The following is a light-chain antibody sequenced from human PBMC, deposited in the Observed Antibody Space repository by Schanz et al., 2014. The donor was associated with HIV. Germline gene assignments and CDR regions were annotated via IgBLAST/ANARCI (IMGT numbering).Light chain of an antibody. V-gene: IGLV1-44*01. Sequence: QSVLTQPPSASGTPGQRVTISCSGSSSNIKMNAVNWYQLLPGMGPKLLIYATYNRPSGVPDRFSGSGSGTSASLAISGLQSEDEADYYYGTWDDSLNGWVFGGGTKLTVL. J-gene: IGLJ3*02. CDR1: SSNIKMNA. CDR2: ATY. CDR3: GTWDDSLNGWV.